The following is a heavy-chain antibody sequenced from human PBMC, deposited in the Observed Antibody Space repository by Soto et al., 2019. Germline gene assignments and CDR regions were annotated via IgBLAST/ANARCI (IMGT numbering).Heavy chain of an antibody. J-gene: IGHJ5*02. D-gene: IGHD1-7*01. CDR3: ATGPAVHNWNYWFDP. Sequence: GASVKVSCKVSGYTLTELSMHWVRQAPGKGLEWMGGFDPEDGETIYAQKFQGRVTMTEDTSTDTAYMELSSLRSEDTAVYYCATGPAVHNWNYWFDPWGQGTLVTVSS. CDR1: GYTLTELS. CDR2: FDPEDGET. V-gene: IGHV1-24*01.